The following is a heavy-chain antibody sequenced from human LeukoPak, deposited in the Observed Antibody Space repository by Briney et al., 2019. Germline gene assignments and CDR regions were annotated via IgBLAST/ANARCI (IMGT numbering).Heavy chain of an antibody. CDR3: ARDRGAVGGP. Sequence: SETLSLTCTVSGGSISSSSYYWGWIRQPPGKGLEWIGSIYYSGSTYYNPSLKSRVTISVDTSKNQFSLKLSSVTVADTAVYYCARDRGAVGGPWGQGVLVTVSS. V-gene: IGHV4-39*07. D-gene: IGHD2-15*01. CDR2: IYYSGST. CDR1: GGSISSSSYY. J-gene: IGHJ5*02.